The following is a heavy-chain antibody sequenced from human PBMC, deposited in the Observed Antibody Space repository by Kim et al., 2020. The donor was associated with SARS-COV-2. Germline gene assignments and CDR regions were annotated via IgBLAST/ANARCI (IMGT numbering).Heavy chain of an antibody. J-gene: IGHJ6*02. CDR1: GYSFTSYA. CDR3: ARDGGDYDFWSGYYRDYYYGMAV. Sequence: ASVKVSCKASGYSFTSYAMHWVRQAPGQRLEWMGWINAGNGNTKYSQKFQGRVTITRDTSASTAYMELSSLRSEDTAVYYCARDGGDYDFWSGYYRDYYYGMAVWGQGTTVTVSS. V-gene: IGHV1-3*01. CDR2: INAGNGNT. D-gene: IGHD3-3*01.